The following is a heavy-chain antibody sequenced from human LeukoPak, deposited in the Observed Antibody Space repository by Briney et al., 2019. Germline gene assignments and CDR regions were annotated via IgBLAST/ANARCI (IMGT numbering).Heavy chain of an antibody. V-gene: IGHV3-21*01. Sequence: GGSLRLSCAASGFTFSSYSMNWVRQAPGKGLEWVSSIGSSSSYIYYADSVKGRFTISRDNAKNSLYLQMNSLRAEDTAVYYCATTMVRGVSITALGYWGQGTLVTVSS. D-gene: IGHD3-10*01. J-gene: IGHJ4*02. CDR3: ATTMVRGVSITALGY. CDR2: IGSSSSYI. CDR1: GFTFSSYS.